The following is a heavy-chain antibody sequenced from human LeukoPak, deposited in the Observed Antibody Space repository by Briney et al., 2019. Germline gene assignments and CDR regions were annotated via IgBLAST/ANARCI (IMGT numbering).Heavy chain of an antibody. CDR3: AREGYYDSSGYYSFDY. CDR1: GFTFSSYW. D-gene: IGHD3-22*01. V-gene: IGHV3-7*01. CDR2: IKQDGSEK. J-gene: IGHJ4*02. Sequence: PGGSLRLSCAASGFTFSSYWMSWVRQAPGKGLEWVANIKQDGSEKYYVDSVKGRLTISRDNAKNSLYLQMNSLRAEDTAVYYCAREGYYDSSGYYSFDYWGQGTLVTVSS.